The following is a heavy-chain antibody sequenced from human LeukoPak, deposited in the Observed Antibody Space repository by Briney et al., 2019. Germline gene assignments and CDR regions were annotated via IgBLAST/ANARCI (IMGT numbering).Heavy chain of an antibody. J-gene: IGHJ4*02. V-gene: IGHV3-23*01. D-gene: IGHD1-1*01. CDR1: GFTFDIYA. CDR3: AKDPRGSLERRGHFDF. Sequence: GGSLRLSCAASGFTFDIYAMTWVRQAPGKGLEWVSGISAGGSSTYYADSVKGRFTISRDNSKNTVYLQMNGLRGEDTAVYYCAKDPRGSLERRGHFDFWGQGTLVTVSS. CDR2: ISAGGSST.